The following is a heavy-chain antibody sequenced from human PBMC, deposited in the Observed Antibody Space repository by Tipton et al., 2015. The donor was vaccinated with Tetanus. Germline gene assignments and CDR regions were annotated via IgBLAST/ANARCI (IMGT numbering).Heavy chain of an antibody. CDR3: ARLYGSTWSDYGAFDI. CDR2: RYYTGST. CDR1: GASINSGGYY. Sequence: TLSLTCTVSGASINSGGYYWTWIRQRPGKGLEWIGYRYYTGSTYYTPYLRSRVTISFDTSQNQFSLNLTSVTAADTAVYYCARLYGSTWSDYGAFDIWGRRTLVSVSS. D-gene: IGHD3-16*01. V-gene: IGHV4-31*03. J-gene: IGHJ3*02.